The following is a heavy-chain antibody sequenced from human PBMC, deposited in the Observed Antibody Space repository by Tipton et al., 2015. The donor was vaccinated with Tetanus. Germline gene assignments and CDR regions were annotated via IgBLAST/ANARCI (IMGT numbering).Heavy chain of an antibody. CDR3: ARANNDFPKKGPFDS. Sequence: TLSLTCAVYGASFSDYYWSWIRQAPGKGLEWIGEINHSGSTNHNPSLKSRVTLSVDTSKNQFSLRLTSVTAADTAVYYCARANNDFPKKGPFDSWGQGSLVIVSS. CDR1: GASFSDYY. CDR2: INHSGST. J-gene: IGHJ4*02. V-gene: IGHV4-34*01. D-gene: IGHD3-3*01.